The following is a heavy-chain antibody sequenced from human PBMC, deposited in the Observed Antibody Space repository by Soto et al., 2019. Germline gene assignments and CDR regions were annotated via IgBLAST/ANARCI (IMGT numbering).Heavy chain of an antibody. J-gene: IGHJ6*03. D-gene: IGHD2-15*01. Sequence: GGSLRLSCAASGFTFSSYSMNWVRQAPGKGLEWVSYISSSSSTIYYADSVKGRFTISRDNAKNSLYLQMNSLRAEDTAVYYCARDGGGGYCSGGSCVDYYYYMDVWGKGTTVTVSS. CDR3: ARDGGGGYCSGGSCVDYYYYMDV. CDR1: GFTFSSYS. V-gene: IGHV3-48*01. CDR2: ISSSSSTI.